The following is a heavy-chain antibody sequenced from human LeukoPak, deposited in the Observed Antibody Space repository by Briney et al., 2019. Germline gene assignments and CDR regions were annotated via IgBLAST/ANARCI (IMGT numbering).Heavy chain of an antibody. V-gene: IGHV3-11*01. Sequence: GGSLRLSCAASGFAFSDYYMGWIRQAPGKGLEWVSYISGSGSTIFHADSVKGRFTISRGNAKNSLYLQMNSLRAEDTAVYYCASRKWELIYWGQGTLVTVSS. J-gene: IGHJ4*02. D-gene: IGHD1-26*01. CDR3: ASRKWELIY. CDR1: GFAFSDYY. CDR2: ISGSGSTI.